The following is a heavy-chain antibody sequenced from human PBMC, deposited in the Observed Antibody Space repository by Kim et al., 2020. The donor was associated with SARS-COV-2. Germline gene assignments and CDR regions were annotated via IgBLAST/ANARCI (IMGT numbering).Heavy chain of an antibody. J-gene: IGHJ3*02. CDR1: GFTVSSNY. Sequence: GGSLRLSCAASGFTVSSNYMSWVRLAPGKGLEWVSVIYSGGSTFYADSVKGRFTISRDNSKNTLYLQMNSLRAEDTAVYYCARDLVVRGADIWGQGTMVTVSS. CDR2: IYSGGST. D-gene: IGHD3-10*01. CDR3: ARDLVVRGADI. V-gene: IGHV3-66*01.